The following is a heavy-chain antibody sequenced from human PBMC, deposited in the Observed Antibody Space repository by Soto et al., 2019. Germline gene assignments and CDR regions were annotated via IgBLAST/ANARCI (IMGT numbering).Heavy chain of an antibody. CDR1: GYTFTNYA. J-gene: IGHJ4*02. Sequence: ASVKVSCKASGYTFTNYAMHWVRQAPGQRPEWMGWINAGTGNTKYSQKLQDRVTITRDTSASTAYMELTSLRSEDTAVYYCAKDRSSSWPFDYWGQGTLVTVS. CDR2: INAGTGNT. CDR3: AKDRSSSWPFDY. D-gene: IGHD6-13*01. V-gene: IGHV1-3*01.